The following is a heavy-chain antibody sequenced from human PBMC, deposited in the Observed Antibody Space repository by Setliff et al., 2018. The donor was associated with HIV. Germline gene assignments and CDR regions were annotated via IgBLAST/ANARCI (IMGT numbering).Heavy chain of an antibody. J-gene: IGHJ6*01. CDR1: GDSINSGTYY. CDR3: ARDNSYYYGSGSHYWYGMDV. CDR2: LHLSGDT. V-gene: IGHV4-61*02. Sequence: PSETLSLTCTVSGDSINSGTYYWSWIRQPAGKGLEWIGRLHLSGDTNYNPSLKSRVTMSIDTSKNQFSLKLSSVTAADTVVYYCARDNSYYYGSGSHYWYGMDVWGQGTTVTVSS. D-gene: IGHD3-10*01.